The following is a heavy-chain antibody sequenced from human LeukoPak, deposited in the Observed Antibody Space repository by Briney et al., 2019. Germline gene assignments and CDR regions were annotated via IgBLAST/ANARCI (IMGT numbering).Heavy chain of an antibody. CDR1: GFTLSSYG. CDR3: ARDKIEVPTMIDY. Sequence: GGSLRLSCPAAGFTLSSYGMSWVRQAPGKGLEWVANIKQDESEKYYVDSVKGRFTISRDNAKNSLYLQMNSLRAEVTAVYYCARDKIEVPTMIDYWGQGILVTVSS. D-gene: IGHD1-1*01. CDR2: IKQDESEK. J-gene: IGHJ4*02. V-gene: IGHV3-7*01.